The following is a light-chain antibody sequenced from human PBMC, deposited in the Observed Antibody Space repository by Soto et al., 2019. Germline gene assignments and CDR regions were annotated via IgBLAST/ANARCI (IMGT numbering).Light chain of an antibody. Sequence: QSALTQPASVSGSPGQSITISCTGTSSDVGGHNYVSWYQQHPGKAPKLMIYEVSNRPSGVSNRFSGSKSGNTASLTISGLQAEDEADYYCSSYTSSSTPYVFGTGTKVT. CDR3: SSYTSSSTPYV. J-gene: IGLJ1*01. V-gene: IGLV2-14*01. CDR1: SSDVGGHNY. CDR2: EVS.